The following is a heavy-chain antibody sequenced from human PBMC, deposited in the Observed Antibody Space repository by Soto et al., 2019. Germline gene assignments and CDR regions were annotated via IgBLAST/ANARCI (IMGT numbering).Heavy chain of an antibody. V-gene: IGHV4-30-4*01. CDR2: IYYSGST. D-gene: IGHD5-12*01. J-gene: IGHJ4*02. CDR3: ARNIDALGFDY. Sequence: SETLSLTCTVSGGSISSGDYYWSWIRQPPGKGLEWIGYIYYSGSTYYNPSLKSRVTISVDTSKNQFSLKLSSVTAADTAVYYCARNIDALGFDYWGKGTLVTVSS. CDR1: GGSISSGDYY.